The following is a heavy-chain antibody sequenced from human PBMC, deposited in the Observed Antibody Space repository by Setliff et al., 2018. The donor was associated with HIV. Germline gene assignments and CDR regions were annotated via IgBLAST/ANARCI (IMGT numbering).Heavy chain of an antibody. CDR2: LYFGDSDP. CDR1: GSNFATYW. Sequence: GESLKISCKTSGSNFATYWVGWVRQMPGKGLEWLGILYFGDSDPKYNPSFEGQVTISADKSIKTAFLQWRSLETSDTAIYYCARGRGGYFGGGRYYNLPYFGSWGQGTLVTVSS. D-gene: IGHD2-15*01. V-gene: IGHV5-51*01. CDR3: ARGRGGYFGGGRYYNLPYFGS. J-gene: IGHJ4*02.